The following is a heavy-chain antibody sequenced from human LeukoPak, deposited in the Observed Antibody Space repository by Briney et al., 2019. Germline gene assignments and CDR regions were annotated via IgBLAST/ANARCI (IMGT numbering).Heavy chain of an antibody. Sequence: RASVKVSCKASGYSFTSNYIHWVRQAPGQGLEWMGMIYPGDGSTSYAQKFQGRVTMTRDTSTSTVYMELSSLRSEDTAVYYCARAQFPDYWGQGTLVTVSS. V-gene: IGHV1-46*01. J-gene: IGHJ4*02. CDR2: IYPGDGST. CDR3: ARAQFPDY. CDR1: GYSFTSNY.